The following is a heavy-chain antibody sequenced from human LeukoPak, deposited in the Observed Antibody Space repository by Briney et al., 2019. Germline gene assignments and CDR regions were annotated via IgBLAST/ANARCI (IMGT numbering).Heavy chain of an antibody. J-gene: IGHJ3*01. CDR3: ARDEFFGSRTSGDDAFDV. Sequence: ASVTVSCKTSGYTFIAYGVTWVRQAPGQGLEWMGRISGYNGNTHYSQSFQGRVSMTTDTSTSTAYLELRSLKFDDTAFYFCARDEFFGSRTSGDDAFDVWGQGTLVTVSS. V-gene: IGHV1-18*01. CDR1: GYTFIAYG. CDR2: ISGYNGNT. D-gene: IGHD3-10*01.